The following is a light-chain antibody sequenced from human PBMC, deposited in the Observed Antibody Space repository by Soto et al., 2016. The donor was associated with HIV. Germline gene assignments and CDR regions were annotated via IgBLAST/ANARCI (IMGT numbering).Light chain of an antibody. CDR2: DNS. Sequence: SYVLAQPPSVSVAPGKTASITCGGNNIGTKSVHWYQQKPGQAPVLVVYDNSDRPSGIPERFSGSNSGNTATLTLSRVEAGDEADYYCQVWDSSSDHSPWVFGGGTKLTVL. V-gene: IGLV3-21*03. CDR1: NIGTKS. CDR3: QVWDSSSDHSPWV. J-gene: IGLJ3*02.